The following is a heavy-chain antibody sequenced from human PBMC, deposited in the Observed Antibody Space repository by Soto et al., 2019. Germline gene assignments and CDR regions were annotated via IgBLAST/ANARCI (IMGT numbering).Heavy chain of an antibody. J-gene: IGHJ5*02. CDR1: GFTFSSYG. V-gene: IGHV3-30*18. D-gene: IGHD6-19*01. CDR3: AKDLDGIAVAGINH. Sequence: QVQLVESGGGVVQPGRSLRLSCAASGFTFSSYGMHWVRQAPGKGLEWVAVISYDGSNKYYADSVKGRFTISRDNSKNTLYLQMNSLRAEDTAVYYCAKDLDGIAVAGINHWGQGTLVTVSS. CDR2: ISYDGSNK.